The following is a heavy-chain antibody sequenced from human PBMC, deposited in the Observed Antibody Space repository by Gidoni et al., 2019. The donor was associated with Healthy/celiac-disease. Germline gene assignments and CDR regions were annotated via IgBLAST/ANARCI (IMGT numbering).Heavy chain of an antibody. CDR3: ARLGDYDFWSGYLDY. D-gene: IGHD3-3*01. J-gene: IGHJ4*02. CDR2: IYYSGST. Sequence: QLQLQESGPGLVKPSETLSITCTVSGGSISSSSYYWGWIRQPPGKGLEWIGSIYYSGSTYYNPSLKSRVTISVDTSKNQFSLKLSSVTAADTAVYYCARLGDYDFWSGYLDYWGQGTLVTVSS. V-gene: IGHV4-39*01. CDR1: GGSISSSSYY.